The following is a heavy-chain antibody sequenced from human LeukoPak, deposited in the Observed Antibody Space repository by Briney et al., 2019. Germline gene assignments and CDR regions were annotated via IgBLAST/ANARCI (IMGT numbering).Heavy chain of an antibody. D-gene: IGHD6-13*01. V-gene: IGHV3-9*03. CDR1: GFTFDDFA. CDR3: ARQQLVRGSAFDY. Sequence: PGRSLRLSCAASGFTFDDFAMHWVRQAPGKGLEWVSGISWNSGSIGYADSVKGRFTISRDNAKNSLYLQMNSLRAEDMALYYCARQQLVRGSAFDYWGQGTLVTVSS. CDR2: ISWNSGSI. J-gene: IGHJ4*02.